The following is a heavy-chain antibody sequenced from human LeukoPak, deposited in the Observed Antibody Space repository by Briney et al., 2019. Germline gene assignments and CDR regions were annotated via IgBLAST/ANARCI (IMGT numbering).Heavy chain of an antibody. D-gene: IGHD6-25*01. CDR2: INPNSGGT. CDR3: ARDTSIAAEGFYYYYMDV. J-gene: IGHJ6*03. V-gene: IGHV1-2*02. Sequence: ASVKVSCKASGYTFTGYYMHWVRQAPGQGLEWMGWINPNSGGTNYAQKFQGRVTMTRDTSIGTAYMELSRLRSDDTAVYYCARDTSIAAEGFYYYYMDVWGKGTTVTVSS. CDR1: GYTFTGYY.